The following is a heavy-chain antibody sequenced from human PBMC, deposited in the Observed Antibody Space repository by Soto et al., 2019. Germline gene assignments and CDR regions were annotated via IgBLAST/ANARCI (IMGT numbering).Heavy chain of an antibody. D-gene: IGHD5-18*01. V-gene: IGHV3-30-3*01. CDR1: GFTFSSYA. Sequence: QSGGSLRLSCAASGFTFSSYAMHWVRQAPGKGLEWVAVISYDGSNKYYADSVKGRFTISRDNSKNTLYLQMNSLRAEDTAVYYCARDTGPSVYSYGFSLGLDYWGQGTLVTVFS. CDR2: ISYDGSNK. CDR3: ARDTGPSVYSYGFSLGLDY. J-gene: IGHJ4*02.